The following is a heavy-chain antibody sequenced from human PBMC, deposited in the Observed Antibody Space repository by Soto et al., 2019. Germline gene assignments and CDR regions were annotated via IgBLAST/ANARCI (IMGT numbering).Heavy chain of an antibody. J-gene: IGHJ3*02. Sequence: SGPTLVNPTQTLTLPCSFSGFSLSTSRVGVAWIRQPPGKALEWLAIIYWDDDRRYSPSLKTRLAITKDTSKNQVVLTTTNLDPGDTATYYCAHIMITWGGVSALDAFDMWGQGTMVTVSS. D-gene: IGHD3-16*01. CDR2: IYWDDDR. V-gene: IGHV2-5*02. CDR1: GFSLSTSRVG. CDR3: AHIMITWGGVSALDAFDM.